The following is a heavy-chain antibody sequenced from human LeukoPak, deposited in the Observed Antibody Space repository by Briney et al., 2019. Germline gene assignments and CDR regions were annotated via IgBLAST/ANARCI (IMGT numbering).Heavy chain of an antibody. Sequence: PSETLSLTCAVYGGSFSGYYWSWIRQPPGKGLEWIGYIYYSGSTYYNPSLKSRVTISVDTSKNQFSLKLSSVTAADTAVYYCARERGDYYDSSGYYPDYWGQGTLVTVSS. D-gene: IGHD3-22*01. J-gene: IGHJ4*02. CDR1: GGSFSGYY. V-gene: IGHV4-30-4*08. CDR2: IYYSGST. CDR3: ARERGDYYDSSGYYPDY.